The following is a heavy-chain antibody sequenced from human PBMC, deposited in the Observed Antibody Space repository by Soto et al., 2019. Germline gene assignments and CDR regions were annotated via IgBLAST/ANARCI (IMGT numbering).Heavy chain of an antibody. CDR3: ARDVGIAGSDYYYYGMVV. D-gene: IGHD1-20*01. J-gene: IGHJ6*02. CDR2: INPNSGAT. Sequence: ASVKVSCKASGYTFTGYYMHWVRQAPGQGLEWMGWINPNSGATNYAQKFQGWVTMTRDTSISTAYMELSRLRSDDTAVYYCARDVGIAGSDYYYYGMVVWGQGTTVTVSS. V-gene: IGHV1-2*04. CDR1: GYTFTGYY.